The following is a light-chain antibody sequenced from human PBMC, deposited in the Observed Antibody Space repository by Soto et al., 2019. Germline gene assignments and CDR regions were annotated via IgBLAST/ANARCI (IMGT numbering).Light chain of an antibody. CDR1: QSVRRN. CDR3: QQYNNRPIT. J-gene: IGKJ1*01. CDR2: DAS. Sequence: EVVLTQSPATLSMSPGQGATLSCRASQSVRRNLAWYQQKPGQAPRLLIYDASTRAAGLPARFSASGSGTEFTLAISSLQSEDFAIYYCQQYNNRPITFGQGTKVDIK. V-gene: IGKV3-15*01.